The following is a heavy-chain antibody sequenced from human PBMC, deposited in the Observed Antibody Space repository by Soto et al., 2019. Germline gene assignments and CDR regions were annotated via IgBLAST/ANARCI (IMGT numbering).Heavy chain of an antibody. D-gene: IGHD1-26*01. CDR2: KTYDGSNK. CDR3: ARAGGLLVDY. V-gene: IGHV3-30-3*01. CDR1: GFMFSSYA. Sequence: QVQLVESGGGVVQPGRSLRLSCAASGFMFSSYAMHWVRQAPGKGLEWVAVKTYDGSNKYYADSVKGRFTISRDNSKNTLYLQMNRLRAEDTAVYYCARAGGLLVDYWGHGTLVTVSS. J-gene: IGHJ4*01.